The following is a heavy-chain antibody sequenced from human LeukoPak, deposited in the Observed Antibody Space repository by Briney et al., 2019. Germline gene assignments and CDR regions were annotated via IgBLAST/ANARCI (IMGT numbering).Heavy chain of an antibody. CDR3: VRQPPGVYDTTQNWFDP. CDR1: GYRFPSYW. Sequence: GESLKISCKVSGYRFPSYWITWVRQVPGKGLGWMGRIAPSDSYTNYNPSFEGHVTMSVEKSITTVYLQWSSLKASDTAMYYCVRQPPGVYDTTQNWFDPWGQGTLVTVSS. J-gene: IGHJ5*02. D-gene: IGHD3-22*01. CDR2: IAPSDSYT. V-gene: IGHV5-10-1*01.